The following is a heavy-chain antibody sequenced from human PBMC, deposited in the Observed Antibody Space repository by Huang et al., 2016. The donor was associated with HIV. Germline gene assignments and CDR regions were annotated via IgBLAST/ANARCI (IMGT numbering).Heavy chain of an antibody. D-gene: IGHD1-26*01. CDR2: IFPGDADT. CDR3: ASTASYSGSYRGAFDI. V-gene: IGHV5-51*03. Sequence: EVQLVQSGAEVKKPGESLKISCKGSGYSFSTYWIGWVRQMPGKGLEGRGMIFPGDADTRYSPSFQAQVTISADKSISTAYLQWSSLKASDTAMYYCASTASYSGSYRGAFDIWGQGTMVTVSS. CDR1: GYSFSTYW. J-gene: IGHJ3*02.